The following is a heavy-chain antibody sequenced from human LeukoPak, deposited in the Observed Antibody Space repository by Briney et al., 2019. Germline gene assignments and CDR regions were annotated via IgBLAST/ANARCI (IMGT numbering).Heavy chain of an antibody. CDR3: AKAQGYCSGGSCYSSFDY. CDR1: GFTFSSYA. D-gene: IGHD2-15*01. CDR2: ISGSGGST. J-gene: IGHJ4*02. V-gene: IGHV3-23*01. Sequence: GGSLRLSCAASGFTFSSYAMSWVRQAPGKGLEWVSAISGSGGSTYYADSVKGRFTISRDNSKNTLYLQMNSLRAEDAAVYFCAKAQGYCSGGSCYSSFDYWGQGTLVTVSS.